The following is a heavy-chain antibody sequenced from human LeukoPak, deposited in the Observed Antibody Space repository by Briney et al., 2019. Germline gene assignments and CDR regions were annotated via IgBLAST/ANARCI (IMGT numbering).Heavy chain of an antibody. Sequence: GGSLRLSCAASGFAFDDYGMSWVRQAPGEGLEWVFGINWNGGSIGYADSVKGRFTISRDNAKNSLYLQINSLRAEDTALYYCARADKDGYGFFGFDYWGQGTLVTVSS. CDR1: GFAFDDYG. CDR2: INWNGGSI. J-gene: IGHJ4*02. V-gene: IGHV3-20*04. D-gene: IGHD5-18*01. CDR3: ARADKDGYGFFGFDY.